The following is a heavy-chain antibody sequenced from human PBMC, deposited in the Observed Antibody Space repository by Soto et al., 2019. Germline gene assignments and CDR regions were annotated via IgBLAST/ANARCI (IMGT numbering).Heavy chain of an antibody. CDR1: GGSFSGYY. CDR3: AICVCSCELLSGYYCSHFDY. CDR2: INHSGST. V-gene: IGHV4-34*01. Sequence: SETLSPTCAVYGGSFSGYYWSWIRQPPGKGLEWIGEINHSGSTNYNPSLKSRVTISVDTSKNQFSLKLSSVTAADTAVYYCAICVCSCELLSGYYCSHFDYWGQGTLVTVSS. J-gene: IGHJ4*02. D-gene: IGHD3-3*01.